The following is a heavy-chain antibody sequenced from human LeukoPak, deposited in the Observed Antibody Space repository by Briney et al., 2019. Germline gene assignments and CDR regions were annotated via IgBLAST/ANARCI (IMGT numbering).Heavy chain of an antibody. D-gene: IGHD1-26*01. J-gene: IGHJ4*02. CDR1: GYTFTSYY. Sequence: ASVKVSCKASGYTFTSYYMHWVRQAPGQGLEWMGIINPGGGSTSYAQKFQGRVTMTRDTSTSTVYMELSSLRSEDTAVYYCARGPPPPIVGATPLDYYFDYWGQGTLVTVSP. V-gene: IGHV1-46*01. CDR2: INPGGGST. CDR3: ARGPPPPIVGATPLDYYFDY.